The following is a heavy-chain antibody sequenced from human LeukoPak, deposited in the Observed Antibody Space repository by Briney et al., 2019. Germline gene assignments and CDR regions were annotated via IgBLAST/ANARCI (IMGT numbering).Heavy chain of an antibody. CDR2: IYHSGST. D-gene: IGHD5-18*01. V-gene: IGHV4-4*02. J-gene: IGHJ3*02. CDR3: VRGWGYSYGFEAFDI. Sequence: PSGTLSLTCAVSGGSISSSNWWSWVRQPPGKGLEWIGEIYHSGSTNYNPSLKSRVTISADTSKNQVSLKLSSVTAADTAMYYCVRGWGYSYGFEAFDIWGQGTMVTVSS. CDR1: GGSISSSNW.